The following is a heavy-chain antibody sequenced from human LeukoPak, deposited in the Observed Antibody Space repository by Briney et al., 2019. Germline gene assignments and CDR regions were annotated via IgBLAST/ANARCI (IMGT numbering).Heavy chain of an antibody. CDR3: AKEGGFGVAPR. CDR1: GFTFSSYA. CDR2: ISGSGGST. V-gene: IGHV3-23*01. Sequence: GGSLRLSCAASGFTFSSYAMSWVRQAPGKGLEWVSAISGSGGSTYYADSVKGRFTISRDKSKNTLYLQLNSLRAEDTAVYYCAKEGGFGVAPRWGQGTLVTVSS. D-gene: IGHD3-3*01. J-gene: IGHJ4*02.